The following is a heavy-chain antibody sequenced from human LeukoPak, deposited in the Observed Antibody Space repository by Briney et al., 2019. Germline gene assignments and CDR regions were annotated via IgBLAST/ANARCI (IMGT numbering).Heavy chain of an antibody. V-gene: IGHV1-18*01. CDR3: ARDPPYTDMDPHLFDY. Sequence: GASVKVSCKASGYTFTSYGISWVRQAPGQGLEWMGWISAYNGNTNYAQKFQGRVTMTTDTSTSTAYMELRSLRSDDTAVYYCARDPPYTDMDPHLFDYWGQGTLVIVSS. CDR2: ISAYNGNT. D-gene: IGHD5-18*01. J-gene: IGHJ4*02. CDR1: GYTFTSYG.